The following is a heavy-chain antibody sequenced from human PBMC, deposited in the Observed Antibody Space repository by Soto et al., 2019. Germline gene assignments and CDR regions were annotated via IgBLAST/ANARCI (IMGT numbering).Heavy chain of an antibody. V-gene: IGHV3-30*18. CDR1: GFTLIIYG. J-gene: IGHJ6*02. CDR2: ISYDGSNK. CDR3: AKDIRTGPTYRYYYYGMDV. D-gene: IGHD1-7*01. Sequence: GGFLRLSCVAFGFTLIIYGMHWVRQAQGKGLEWVAVISYDGSNKYYADSVKGRFTISRDNSKNTLYLQMNSLRAEDTAMYYCAKDIRTGPTYRYYYYGMDVWGQGTTVTVSS.